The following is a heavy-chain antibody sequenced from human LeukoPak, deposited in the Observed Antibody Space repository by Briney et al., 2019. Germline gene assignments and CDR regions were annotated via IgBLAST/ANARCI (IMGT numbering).Heavy chain of an antibody. V-gene: IGHV4-34*01. J-gene: IGHJ4*02. CDR2: INHSGST. CDR3: ARPMSGWYYFDY. Sequence: SETLSLTCAVYGGSFSGYYWSWIRQPPGKGLEWIGEINHSGSTNYNPSLKSRVTISVDTSKNQFSLKLSSVTAADTAVYYCARPMSGWYYFDYWGQGTLVTVSS. D-gene: IGHD6-19*01. CDR1: GGSFSGYY.